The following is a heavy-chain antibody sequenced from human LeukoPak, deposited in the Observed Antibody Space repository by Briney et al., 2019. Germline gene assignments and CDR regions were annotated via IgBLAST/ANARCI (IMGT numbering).Heavy chain of an antibody. D-gene: IGHD3-22*01. J-gene: IGHJ4*02. V-gene: IGHV3-7*05. CDR1: GFTFSNYG. CDR3: ARGEYYYDGGY. Sequence: PGRSLRLSCTASGFTFSNYGMHWVRQAPGKGLEWVANIKQDGSEKHYVDSVRGRFTISRDNSKNSLYLQMNSLRAGDTAVYYCARGEYYYDGGYWGQGTLVTVAS. CDR2: IKQDGSEK.